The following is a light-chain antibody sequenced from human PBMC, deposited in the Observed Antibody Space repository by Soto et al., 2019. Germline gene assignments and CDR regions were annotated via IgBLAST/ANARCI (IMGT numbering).Light chain of an antibody. Sequence: DIQVTQSPASLSASVGDKVTITCRASQSISTYLNWHQQIPGRAPKVLIYSASTLQSGVPSRFSGSGSGTHFTLTINSLQPEDFATYYCQQTFSPVITFGGGTKVE. CDR3: QQTFSPVIT. CDR1: QSISTY. J-gene: IGKJ4*01. CDR2: SAS. V-gene: IGKV1-39*01.